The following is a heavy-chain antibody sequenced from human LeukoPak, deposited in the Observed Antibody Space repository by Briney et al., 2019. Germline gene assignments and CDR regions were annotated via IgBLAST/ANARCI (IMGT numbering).Heavy chain of an antibody. V-gene: IGHV4-39*01. CDR1: GGSISSSSYH. Sequence: PSETLSLTCIVSGGSISSSSYHWGWIRQPPGKGLEWIGTIYYSGNTYYNPSLKSRVTISVDTSKNQFSLKLSSVTAADTAVYYCARMCSSGDCYSAGADYWGQGTLVPVSS. J-gene: IGHJ4*02. D-gene: IGHD2-15*01. CDR3: ARMCSSGDCYSAGADY. CDR2: IYYSGNT.